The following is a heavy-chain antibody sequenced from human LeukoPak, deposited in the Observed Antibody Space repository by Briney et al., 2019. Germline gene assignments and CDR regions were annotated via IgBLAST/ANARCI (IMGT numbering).Heavy chain of an antibody. V-gene: IGHV3-21*06. J-gene: IGHJ4*02. Sequence: GGSLRLSCAAYGFTFSSYSMNWVRQAPGKGLEWVSFISSSSTYIYYADSLKGRFTISRDNAKNSLYLQMNSLRAEDTAVYYCARDGVAELMSALDYWGQGILVTVSS. D-gene: IGHD1-26*01. CDR1: GFTFSSYS. CDR2: ISSSSTYI. CDR3: ARDGVAELMSALDY.